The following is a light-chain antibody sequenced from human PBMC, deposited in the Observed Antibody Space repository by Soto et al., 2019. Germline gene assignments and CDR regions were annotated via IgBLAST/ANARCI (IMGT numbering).Light chain of an antibody. CDR1: QSVSSN. V-gene: IGKV3-15*01. CDR3: QQYHNWWT. Sequence: IDMTQSAATLSVSPGERATLSCRARQSVSSNFVWYQQKPGQATRLLIYGASTRVTGIPARFSGSGSGTEFTLTISSLQSEDFAVYYCQQYHNWWTFGQGTKVDIK. CDR2: GAS. J-gene: IGKJ1*01.